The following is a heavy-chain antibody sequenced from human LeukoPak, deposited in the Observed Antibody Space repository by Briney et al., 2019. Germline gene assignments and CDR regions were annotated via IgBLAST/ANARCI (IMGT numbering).Heavy chain of an antibody. D-gene: IGHD3-10*01. CDR3: ARDRTGLMVRGDGPVDY. CDR2: ISTSGRYT. CDR1: GFTFSDYY. V-gene: IGHV3-11*06. Sequence: GGSLRLSCAASGFTFSDYYMSWIRQAPGKGLEWVSYISTSGRYTNYTDSVKGRFTISRDNSKNTLYLQMNSLRAEDTAVYYCARDRTGLMVRGDGPVDYWGQGTLVTVSS. J-gene: IGHJ4*02.